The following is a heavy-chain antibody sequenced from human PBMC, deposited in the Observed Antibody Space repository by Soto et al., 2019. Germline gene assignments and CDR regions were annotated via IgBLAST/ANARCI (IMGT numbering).Heavy chain of an antibody. Sequence: PSETLSLTCTVSGGSISSGGYYWSWIRQHPGKGLEWIGYIYYSGSTYYNPSLKSRVTISVDTSKNQFSLKLSSVTAADTAVYYCATRTSTEYYFDYWGQGTLVTVSS. J-gene: IGHJ4*02. V-gene: IGHV4-31*03. CDR3: ATRTSTEYYFDY. CDR2: IYYSGST. CDR1: GGSISSGGYY.